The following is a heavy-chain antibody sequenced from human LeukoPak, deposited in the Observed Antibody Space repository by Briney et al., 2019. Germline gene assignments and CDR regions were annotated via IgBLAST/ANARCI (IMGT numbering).Heavy chain of an antibody. CDR1: GGSFSGYY. CDR2: INHSGST. Sequence: SETLSLTCAVYGGSFSGYYWSWIRHPPAKGLEWIGEINHSGSTNYNPSLKSRVTISVDTSKNQFSLKLSSVTAADTAVYYCARGRVMVYYYYGMDVWGQGTTVTVSS. D-gene: IGHD3-10*01. J-gene: IGHJ6*02. V-gene: IGHV4-34*01. CDR3: ARGRVMVYYYYGMDV.